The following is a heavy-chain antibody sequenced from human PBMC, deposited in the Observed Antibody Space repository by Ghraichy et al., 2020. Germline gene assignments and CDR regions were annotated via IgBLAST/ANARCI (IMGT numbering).Heavy chain of an antibody. J-gene: IGHJ6*02. D-gene: IGHD3-3*01. CDR1: GGSISSGGYY. V-gene: IGHV4-31*03. CDR3: ARRSGYIVGGMDV. CDR2: IYYSGST. Sequence: LSLTCTVSGGSISSGGYYWSWIRQHPGKGLEWIGYIYYSGSTSYNPSLKSRVTISVDTSKNQFSLKLSSVTAADTAVYYCARRSGYIVGGMDVWGQGTTVTVSS.